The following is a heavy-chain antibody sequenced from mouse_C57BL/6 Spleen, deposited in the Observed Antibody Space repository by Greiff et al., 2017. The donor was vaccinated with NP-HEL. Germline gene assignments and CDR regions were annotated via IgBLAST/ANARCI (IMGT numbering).Heavy chain of an antibody. V-gene: IGHV1-69*01. J-gene: IGHJ2*01. CDR1: GYTFTSYW. CDR3: ARSRRHYGSNTFDY. D-gene: IGHD1-1*01. CDR2: IDPSDSYT. Sequence: VQLQQPGAELVMPGASVKLSCKASGYTFTSYWMHWVKQRPGQGLEWIGEIDPSDSYTNYNQKFKGKSTLTVDKSSSTAYMQRSSLTSEDSAVYYCARSRRHYGSNTFDYWGQGTTLTVSS.